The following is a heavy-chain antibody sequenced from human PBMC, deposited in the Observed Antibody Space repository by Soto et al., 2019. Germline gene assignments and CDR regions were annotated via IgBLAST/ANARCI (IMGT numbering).Heavy chain of an antibody. V-gene: IGHV1-18*01. CDR3: ATKNIRLFPWISTRITLFGVDHGAFDI. CDR1: GYTFTSYG. CDR2: ISAYNGNT. Sequence: ASVKVSCKASGYTFTSYGISWVRQAPGQGLEWMGWISAYNGNTNYAQKLQGRVTMTTDTSTSTAYMELRSLRSDDTAVYYCATKNIRLFPWISTRITLFGVDHGAFDIWGQRTMVNVSS. J-gene: IGHJ3*02. D-gene: IGHD3-3*01.